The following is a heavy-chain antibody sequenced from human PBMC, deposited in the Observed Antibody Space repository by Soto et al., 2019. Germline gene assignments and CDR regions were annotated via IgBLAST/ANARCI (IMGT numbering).Heavy chain of an antibody. Sequence: ASVKVSCEASGYPFSSYGISWARQAPGPGLEWMGWISAYSGNTNYAQKFLGRVTLITDTSTSTAYMELSSLRSDDTAVYYCGRAGSGYGWATVYYGVDGWGQGATVRVSS. D-gene: IGHD5-12*01. CDR3: GRAGSGYGWATVYYGVDG. J-gene: IGHJ6*01. V-gene: IGHV1-18*04. CDR1: GYPFSSYG. CDR2: ISAYSGNT.